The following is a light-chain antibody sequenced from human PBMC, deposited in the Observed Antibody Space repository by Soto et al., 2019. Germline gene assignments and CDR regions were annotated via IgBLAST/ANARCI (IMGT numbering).Light chain of an antibody. CDR3: SSYAGSNNSLYV. V-gene: IGLV2-8*01. CDR1: SSDVGGYNY. Sequence: QPVLPHPPCACGSPGQAVTISCTGTSSDVGGYNYVSWYQQHPGKAPKLMIYEVSKRPSGVPDRFSGSKSGNTASLTVSGLQAEDEADYYCSSYAGSNNSLYVFGTGTKVTVL. J-gene: IGLJ1*01. CDR2: EVS.